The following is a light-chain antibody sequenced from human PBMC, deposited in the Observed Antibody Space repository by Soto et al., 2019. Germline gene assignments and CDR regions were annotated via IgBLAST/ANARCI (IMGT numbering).Light chain of an antibody. J-gene: IGKJ1*01. V-gene: IGKV1-39*01. CDR1: PSISTY. CDR3: QQSYSTPWT. Sequence: DIQMTQSPSSLSASVGDRVTITCRASPSISTYLNWYQQKPGKAPKLLISSAVSLHSGVPSRFSGSGSGTDFTLTISSLQPEDFATYYCQQSYSTPWTFGQGTKVGIK. CDR2: SAV.